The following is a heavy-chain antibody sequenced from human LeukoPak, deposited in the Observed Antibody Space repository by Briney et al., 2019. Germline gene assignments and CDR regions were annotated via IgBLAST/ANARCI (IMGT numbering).Heavy chain of an antibody. V-gene: IGHV3-23*01. CDR3: AKGLETESRLDS. J-gene: IGHJ4*02. D-gene: IGHD1-1*01. Sequence: GGSLRLSCAASGFTFSSYAMNWVRQAPGKGLEWLSVISGSGGSTYYADSVKGRFTISSDKSKNTLFLQMNSLRAEDTALYYCAKGLETESRLDSWGQGTLVTVSS. CDR1: GFTFSSYA. CDR2: ISGSGGST.